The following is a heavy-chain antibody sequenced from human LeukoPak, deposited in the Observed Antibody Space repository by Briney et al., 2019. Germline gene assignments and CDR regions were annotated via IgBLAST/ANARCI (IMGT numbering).Heavy chain of an antibody. J-gene: IGHJ4*02. CDR2: IKQDGSEK. Sequence: GGSLRLSCGASGFTFRNYWMSWVRQAPGKGLEWVANIKQDGSEKYCVDSVEGRFTISRDNAKNSLFLQMNSLRAEDTAVYYCAREPTLGVVYGLGPYFDSWGQGTLVTVSS. D-gene: IGHD3-10*01. CDR1: GFTFRNYW. V-gene: IGHV3-7*01. CDR3: AREPTLGVVYGLGPYFDS.